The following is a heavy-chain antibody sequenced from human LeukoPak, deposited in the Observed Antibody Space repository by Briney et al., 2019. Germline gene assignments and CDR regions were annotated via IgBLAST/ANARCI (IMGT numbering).Heavy chain of an antibody. J-gene: IGHJ3*02. D-gene: IGHD2-15*01. CDR2: INPSGGST. Sequence: ASVKVSCKASGYTFTSYYMHWVRQAPGQGLEWMGIINPSGGSTSYAQKFQGRVTMTRNTSISTAYMELSSLRSEDTAVYYCARGRGYCSGGTCSSDAFDIWGQGTMVIVSS. CDR1: GYTFTSYY. V-gene: IGHV1-46*01. CDR3: ARGRGYCSGGTCSSDAFDI.